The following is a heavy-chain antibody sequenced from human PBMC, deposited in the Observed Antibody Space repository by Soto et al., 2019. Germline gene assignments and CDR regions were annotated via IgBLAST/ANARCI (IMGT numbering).Heavy chain of an antibody. CDR2: ISAYNGNT. V-gene: IGHV1-18*01. J-gene: IGHJ5*02. D-gene: IGHD4-17*01. CDR1: GYTFTSYG. CDR3: ARDCDYGDYDNWFDP. Sequence: ASVKVSCKASGYTFTSYGISWVRQAPGQGLEWMGWISAYNGNTNYAQKLQGRVTMTTDTSTSTAYMELRSLRSDDTAVYYCARDCDYGDYDNWFDPWGQGTLVTVSS.